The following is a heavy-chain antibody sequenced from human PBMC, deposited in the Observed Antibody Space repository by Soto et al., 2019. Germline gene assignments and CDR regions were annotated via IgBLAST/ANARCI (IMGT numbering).Heavy chain of an antibody. CDR1: GGSVSSSSYY. CDR3: ARDTGVFRDAFDV. Sequence: QVQLQESGPGLVKPSETLSLTCTVSGGSVSSSSYYWSWIRQPPGKGLEWIGYIYYSGSTNYNPSLKSRVTLSVDTSKNQFSLKLSSVTAADTAVYYCARDTGVFRDAFDVWGQGTMVTVSS. J-gene: IGHJ3*01. V-gene: IGHV4-61*01. CDR2: IYYSGST. D-gene: IGHD3-16*01.